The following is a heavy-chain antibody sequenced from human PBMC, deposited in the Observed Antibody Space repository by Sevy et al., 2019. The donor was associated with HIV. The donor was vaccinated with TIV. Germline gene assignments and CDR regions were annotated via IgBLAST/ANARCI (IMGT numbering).Heavy chain of an antibody. J-gene: IGHJ4*02. D-gene: IGHD3-22*01. Sequence: GGSLRLSCAASGFTFSSYGMHWVRQAPGKGLEWVAVISYDGSNKYYADSVKGRFTISRDNSKNTLYLRMNSLRAENTAVYYWEAQPEWITMIVVAPAYWGQGTLVTVSS. CDR3: EAQPEWITMIVVAPAY. CDR2: ISYDGSNK. V-gene: IGHV3-30*03. CDR1: GFTFSSYG.